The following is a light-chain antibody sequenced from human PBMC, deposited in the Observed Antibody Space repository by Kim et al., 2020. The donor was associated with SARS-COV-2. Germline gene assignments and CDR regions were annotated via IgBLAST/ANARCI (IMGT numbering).Light chain of an antibody. CDR3: QAWDSSIYV. V-gene: IGLV3-1*01. J-gene: IGLJ1*01. Sequence: SYELTQPPSVSVSPGQTASITCSGDKLGDKYASWYQQKPGQSPVVVIFRDNRRPSGIPERFSGSNSGNTATLTISGTQAMDEADYYCQAWDSSIYVFGTGTKDTVL. CDR1: KLGDKY. CDR2: RDN.